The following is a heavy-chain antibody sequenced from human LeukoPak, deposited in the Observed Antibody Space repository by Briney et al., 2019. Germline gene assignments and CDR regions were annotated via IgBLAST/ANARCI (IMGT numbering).Heavy chain of an antibody. J-gene: IGHJ6*02. V-gene: IGHV3-48*04. Sequence: GGSLRLSCAASGFTFSSYSMNWVRQAPGKGLEWISYISSSSSPIYYAGSVKGRFTTSRDNAKNSLYLQMNSLRVEDTAVYYCAKSGGQQLVAAYGMDVWGQGTTVTVSS. D-gene: IGHD6-13*01. CDR3: AKSGGQQLVAAYGMDV. CDR2: ISSSSSPI. CDR1: GFTFSSYS.